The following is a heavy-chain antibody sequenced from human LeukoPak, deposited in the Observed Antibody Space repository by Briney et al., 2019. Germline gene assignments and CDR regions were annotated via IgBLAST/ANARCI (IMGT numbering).Heavy chain of an antibody. Sequence: GGSLRLSCAASGFTFSSYAMIWVRQPPGKGLEWVSSIFPSGGEIHYADSVRGLFTISRDNSKSTLSLQMNSLRAEDTAIYYCATYRQVLLPFESWGQGTLVTVSS. D-gene: IGHD2-8*02. CDR2: IFPSGGEI. CDR1: GFTFSSYA. J-gene: IGHJ4*02. V-gene: IGHV3-23*01. CDR3: ATYRQVLLPFES.